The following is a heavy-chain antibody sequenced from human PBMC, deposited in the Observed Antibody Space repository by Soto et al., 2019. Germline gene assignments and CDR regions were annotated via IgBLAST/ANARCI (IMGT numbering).Heavy chain of an antibody. V-gene: IGHV1-69*13. CDR3: ARDKDRLQLGGNYYFILDV. Sequence: GASVKVSCKASGGTFRTSAISWVRQAPGQGLEWVGGIMPVFRRPKYAQNFRDRVTITADESTSTAYMELNSLKSDDTAVYYCARDKDRLQLGGNYYFILDVWGQGTAVTVSS. D-gene: IGHD1-1*01. CDR2: IMPVFRRP. J-gene: IGHJ6*02. CDR1: GGTFRTSA.